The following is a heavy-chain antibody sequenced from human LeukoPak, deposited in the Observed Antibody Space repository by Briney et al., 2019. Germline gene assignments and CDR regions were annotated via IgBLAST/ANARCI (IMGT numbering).Heavy chain of an antibody. CDR3: ARAPRYSAPDY. CDR1: GYSFSSYG. Sequence: ASVKVSCTASGYSFSSYGISWVRQAPGQGLEWMGWISANNGVTNYTQKLQGRVTMTTDTSTSTAYMELRSLRSDDTAVYYCARAPRYSAPDYWGQGILITVSS. CDR2: ISANNGVT. D-gene: IGHD1-26*01. V-gene: IGHV1-18*01. J-gene: IGHJ4*02.